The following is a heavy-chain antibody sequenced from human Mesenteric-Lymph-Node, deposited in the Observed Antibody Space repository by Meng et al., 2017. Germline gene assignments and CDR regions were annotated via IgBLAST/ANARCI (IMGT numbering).Heavy chain of an antibody. CDR3: FWLGESHN. CDR1: GFTFASYA. D-gene: IGHD3-10*01. Sequence: QVQLVESAAGVVQPVRSLRLSCAASGFTFASYAMHWVRQAPGKGLEWVAVILYDGSNKFYADSVKGRFTISRDNSRNTLYLQMNSLRPEDTAVYYCFWLGESHNWGQGALVTVSS. J-gene: IGHJ4*02. V-gene: IGHV3-30*03. CDR2: ILYDGSNK.